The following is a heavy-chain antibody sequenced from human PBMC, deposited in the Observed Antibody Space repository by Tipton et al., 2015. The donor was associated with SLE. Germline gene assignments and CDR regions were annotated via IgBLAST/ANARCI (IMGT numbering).Heavy chain of an antibody. Sequence: SLRLSCAASGFTFSNYAMSWVRQAPGKGLEWASTISGSGDGTYYADSVKGRFTISRDNSKNTLSLQMNSLRAEDTAVYYCAKGQKGAAGEEDSGNYVFEYWGQGTLDTVSS. CDR2: ISGSGDGT. CDR3: AKGQKGAAGEEDSGNYVFEY. J-gene: IGHJ4*02. CDR1: GFTFSNYA. D-gene: IGHD1-26*01. V-gene: IGHV3-23*01.